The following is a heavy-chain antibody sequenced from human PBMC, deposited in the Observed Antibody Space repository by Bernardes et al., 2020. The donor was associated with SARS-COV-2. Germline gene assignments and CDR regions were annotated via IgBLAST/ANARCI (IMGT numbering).Heavy chain of an antibody. J-gene: IGHJ4*02. CDR1: GFTFSSFW. Sequence: GGSLRLSCAASGFTFSSFWMSWVRQAPGKGLEWVANIKHDGSEKYYVDSMKGRFTISRDNAKNSLYLQMNSLRVEDTAVYYCAKDLPFSLNYNWGQGTLVTVSS. V-gene: IGHV3-7*01. CDR2: IKHDGSEK. D-gene: IGHD1-7*01. CDR3: AKDLPFSLNYN.